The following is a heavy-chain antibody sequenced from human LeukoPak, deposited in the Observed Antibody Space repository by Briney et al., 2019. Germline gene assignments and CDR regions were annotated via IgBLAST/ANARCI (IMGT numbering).Heavy chain of an antibody. CDR2: ISAYNGDT. Sequence: EASVKVSCKASGYMLTTYGISWVRQAPGQGLEWMGWISAYNGDTKYAQKVQGRVTMSTETSTSTAYMELRSLRSDDTAVYYCARLGVKAFSLSGTLRGLEYYYYMDVWGKGTTVTVSS. CDR3: ARLGVKAFSLSGTLRGLEYYYYMDV. V-gene: IGHV1-18*01. J-gene: IGHJ6*03. D-gene: IGHD3-16*02. CDR1: GYMLTTYG.